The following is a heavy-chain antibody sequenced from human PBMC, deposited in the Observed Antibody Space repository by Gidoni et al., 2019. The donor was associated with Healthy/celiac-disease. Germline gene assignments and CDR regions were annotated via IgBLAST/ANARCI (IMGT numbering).Heavy chain of an antibody. CDR3: ASLGVGATVVTPFDP. J-gene: IGHJ5*02. D-gene: IGHD4-17*01. CDR1: GGSFSGYY. Sequence: QVQLQQWGAGLLKPSETLSLTCAVYGGSFSGYYWSWIRQPPGKGLEWIGEINHSGSTNYNPSLKSRVTISVDTSKNQFSLKLSSVTAADTAVYYCASLGVGATVVTPFDPWGQGTLVTVSS. CDR2: INHSGST. V-gene: IGHV4-34*01.